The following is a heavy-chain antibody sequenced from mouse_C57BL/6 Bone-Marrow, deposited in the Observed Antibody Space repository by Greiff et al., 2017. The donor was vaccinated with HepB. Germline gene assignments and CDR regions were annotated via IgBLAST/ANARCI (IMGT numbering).Heavy chain of an antibody. J-gene: IGHJ2*01. CDR1: GYTFTSYW. CDR3: ARSPTMVTSGDY. Sequence: VQLQQPGAELVMPGASVKLSCKASGYTFTSYWMHWVKQRPGQGLEWIGEIDPSDSYTNYNQKFKGKSTLTVDKSSSTAYMQLSSLTSEDSAVYYWARSPTMVTSGDYWGQGTTLTVSS. CDR2: IDPSDSYT. V-gene: IGHV1-69*01. D-gene: IGHD2-9*01.